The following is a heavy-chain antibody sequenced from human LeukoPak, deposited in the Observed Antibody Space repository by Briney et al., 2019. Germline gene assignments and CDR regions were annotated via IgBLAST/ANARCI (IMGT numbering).Heavy chain of an antibody. CDR1: GYTFTSYD. V-gene: IGHV1-2*02. CDR2: INPNSGGT. J-gene: IGHJ3*02. Sequence: ASVKVSCKASGYTFTSYDINWVRQATGQGLEWMGWINPNSGGTNYAQKFQGRVTMTRDTSISTAYMELSRLRSDDTAVYYCARDRSDSLNYYDSSGDDAFDIWGQGTMVTVSS. CDR3: ARDRSDSLNYYDSSGDDAFDI. D-gene: IGHD3-22*01.